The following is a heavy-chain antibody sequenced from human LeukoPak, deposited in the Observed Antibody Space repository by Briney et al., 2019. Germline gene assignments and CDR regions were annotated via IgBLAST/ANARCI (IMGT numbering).Heavy chain of an antibody. V-gene: IGHV4-59*01. CDR1: DGSITGYY. D-gene: IGHD6-13*01. J-gene: IGHJ4*02. CDR3: ARGYSTSWTYYLDH. CDR2: IYSAGT. Sequence: SETLSLTCSVSDGSITGYYWGWLRQPPGKGLEWIGHIYSAGTNYNPSLKSRVTISVDTSKNQFSLGLNSVTAADTAVHYCARGYSTSWTYYLDHWGQGALVTVSS.